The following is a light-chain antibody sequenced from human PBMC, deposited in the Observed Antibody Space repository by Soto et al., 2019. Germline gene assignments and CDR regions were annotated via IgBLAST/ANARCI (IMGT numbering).Light chain of an antibody. CDR1: QSVSSSY. CDR3: QEYNNWPPWT. CDR2: GAY. J-gene: IGKJ1*01. Sequence: EIVLTQSPVTLSLSPGERATLSCRAGQSVSSSYLAWHQQKPGQAPRLLIYGAYRRATGIPAMFSGSGSGTEFSLTISSLQSEDSAVYYCQEYNNWPPWTFGQGTKVDIK. V-gene: IGKV3D-7*01.